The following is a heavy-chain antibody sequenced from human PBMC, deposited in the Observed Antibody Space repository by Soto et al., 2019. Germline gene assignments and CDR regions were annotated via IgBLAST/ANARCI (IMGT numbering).Heavy chain of an antibody. V-gene: IGHV3-53*01. Sequence: EVQLVESGGGLIQPGGSLRLSCAASGFIVSDNYMSWVRQAPGKGLEWLSVIYSGGSTFYADSVMGRFTISRDKSKNMLYLQMNTLRAEDTAVYYCARLGTDSSGYRDYCGQGTLVTVSS. D-gene: IGHD3-22*01. CDR1: GFIVSDNY. J-gene: IGHJ4*02. CDR3: ARLGTDSSGYRDY. CDR2: IYSGGST.